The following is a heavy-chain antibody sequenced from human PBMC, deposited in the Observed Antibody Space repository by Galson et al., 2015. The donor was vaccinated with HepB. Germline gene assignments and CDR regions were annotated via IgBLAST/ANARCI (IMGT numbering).Heavy chain of an antibody. Sequence: SLRLSCAASGFTFDDYGMHWVRQVPGKGLEWVSGISWNSGSIKYADSVKGRFTISRDNAKNSLYLQMNSLRAEDTAVYYCGRDLGVNGFDPWGQGTLVTVSS. V-gene: IGHV3-9*01. J-gene: IGHJ5*02. CDR2: ISWNSGSI. CDR1: GFTFDDYG. CDR3: GRDLGVNGFDP.